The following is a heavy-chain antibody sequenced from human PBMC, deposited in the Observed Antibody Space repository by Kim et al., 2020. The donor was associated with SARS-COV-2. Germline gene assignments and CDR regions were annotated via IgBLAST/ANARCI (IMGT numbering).Heavy chain of an antibody. J-gene: IGHJ6*02. CDR2: IWYDGSNK. D-gene: IGHD6-13*01. V-gene: IGHV3-33*01. CDR3: ATSHSGIAAAGSYYYYYGMDV. CDR1: GFTFSSYG. Sequence: GGSLRLSCAASGFTFSSYGMHWVRQAPGKGLEWVAVIWYDGSNKYYADSVKGRFTISRDNSKNTLYLQMNSLRAEDTAVYYCATSHSGIAAAGSYYYYYGMDVWGQGTTVTVSS.